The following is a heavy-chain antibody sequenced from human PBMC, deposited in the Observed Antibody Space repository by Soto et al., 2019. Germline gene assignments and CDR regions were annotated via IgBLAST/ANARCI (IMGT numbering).Heavy chain of an antibody. CDR1: GFTFSTYA. V-gene: IGHV3-30-3*01. Sequence: GGSLRLSCAASGFTFSTYAMHWVRQAPGKGLEWLALISYDGSNKHYADSMKGRFTISRDNSKNTLYLQMNSLRVEDTAVYYRASPYNRETIYYFDYWGQGTLVTVSS. D-gene: IGHD1-20*01. J-gene: IGHJ4*02. CDR2: ISYDGSNK. CDR3: ASPYNRETIYYFDY.